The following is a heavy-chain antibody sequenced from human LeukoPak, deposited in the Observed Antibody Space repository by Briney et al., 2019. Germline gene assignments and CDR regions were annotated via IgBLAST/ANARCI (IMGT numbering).Heavy chain of an antibody. CDR3: ARVRGSYSVDY. CDR1: GFTFSDYY. J-gene: IGHJ4*02. Sequence: GGSLRLSCAASGFTFSDYYMSWIRQAPGKGLEWVSYISNTGSTTQYADSVKGRFTISRDNAKNSLHLQMNSLRAEDTAVYHCARVRGSYSVDYWGQGTLVTVSS. D-gene: IGHD1-26*01. V-gene: IGHV3-11*04. CDR2: ISNTGSTT.